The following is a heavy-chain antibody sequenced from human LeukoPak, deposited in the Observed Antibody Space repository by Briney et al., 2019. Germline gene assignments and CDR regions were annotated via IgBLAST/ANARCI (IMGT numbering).Heavy chain of an antibody. CDR3: ARDYYCSSTSCLPDY. Sequence: ASVKVSCKASGYTFTGYYMHWVRQAPGQGLEWMGWINPNSGGTNYAQKFQGRVTMTRDTSISTAYMELSRLRSDDTAVYYCARDYYCSSTSCLPDYWGQGTRVTVSS. V-gene: IGHV1-2*02. J-gene: IGHJ4*02. D-gene: IGHD2-2*01. CDR1: GYTFTGYY. CDR2: INPNSGGT.